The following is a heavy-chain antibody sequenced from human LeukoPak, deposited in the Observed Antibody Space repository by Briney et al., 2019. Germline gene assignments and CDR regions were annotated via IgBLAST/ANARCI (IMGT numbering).Heavy chain of an antibody. Sequence: PGGSLRLSRAASGFTFSSFWMTWVRQAPGKGLEWVANIKEEGSQKYYVDSVKGRFTISRDNAKNSLFLQTNSLRVDDTAVYYCARDSGWFRFDYWGQGTLVTVSS. J-gene: IGHJ4*02. CDR1: GFTFSSFW. V-gene: IGHV3-7*03. CDR2: IKEEGSQK. CDR3: ARDSGWFRFDY. D-gene: IGHD6-19*01.